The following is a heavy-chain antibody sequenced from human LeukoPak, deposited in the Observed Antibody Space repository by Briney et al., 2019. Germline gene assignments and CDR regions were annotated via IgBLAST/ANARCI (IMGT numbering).Heavy chain of an antibody. CDR2: IYYSGST. V-gene: IGHV4-39*07. CDR3: ARLLRGAAAKTLGLPYYYYYGMDV. CDR1: GGSISSSSYY. D-gene: IGHD6-13*01. Sequence: SETLSLTCTVSGGSISSSSYYWGWIRQPPGKGLEWIGSIYYSGSTYYNPSLKSRVTISVDTSKNQFSLKLSSVTAADTAVYYCARLLRGAAAKTLGLPYYYYYGMDVWGQGTTVTVSS. J-gene: IGHJ6*02.